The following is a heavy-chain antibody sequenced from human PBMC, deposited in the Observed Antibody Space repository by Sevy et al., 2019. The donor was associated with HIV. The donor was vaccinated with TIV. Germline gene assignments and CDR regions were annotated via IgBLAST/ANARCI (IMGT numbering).Heavy chain of an antibody. Sequence: GGSLRLSCEVSGFNVNNYGMHWVRQAPGKGLEWEAMVPYDGSKSHYVDSVKGRFTISRDYSENTLYLQMNNLRVEDTAVYYCARDHNTGWCNWFDPWGQGTLVTVSS. V-gene: IGHV3-30*02. D-gene: IGHD3-9*01. CDR2: VPYDGSKS. J-gene: IGHJ5*02. CDR3: ARDHNTGWCNWFDP. CDR1: GFNVNNYG.